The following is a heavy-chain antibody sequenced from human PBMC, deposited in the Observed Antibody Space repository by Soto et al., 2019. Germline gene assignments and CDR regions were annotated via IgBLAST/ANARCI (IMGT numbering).Heavy chain of an antibody. J-gene: IGHJ4*01. CDR3: ARNGSY. CDR1: GVSISSSSYY. Sequence: SETLSLTCAVSGVSISSSSYYWGWIRQPPGKGLEWIGTIYYGGSSYSNPSLKSRVTISLDASKNQFSLTLTSVTAADTAVYYCARNGSYWGHGNLLTVSS. CDR2: IYYGGSS. V-gene: IGHV4-39*01.